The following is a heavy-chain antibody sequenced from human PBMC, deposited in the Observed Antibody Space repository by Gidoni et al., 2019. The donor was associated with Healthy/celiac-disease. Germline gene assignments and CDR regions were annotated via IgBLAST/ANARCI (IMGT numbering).Heavy chain of an antibody. V-gene: IGHV3-49*03. CDR3: TRVLYYYDSSGYYAMNYYYYGMDV. D-gene: IGHD3-22*01. J-gene: IGHJ6*02. CDR2: IRSKAYGGTT. CDR1: GFTFGYYA. Sequence: EVQLVESGGGLVQPGRSLRLSCTASGFTFGYYAMILFLQAPGKGLEWVGLIRSKAYGGTTEYAASVKGRFTISRDDSKSSAYLQMNSLKTEDTAVYYCTRVLYYYDSSGYYAMNYYYYGMDVWGQGTTVTVSS.